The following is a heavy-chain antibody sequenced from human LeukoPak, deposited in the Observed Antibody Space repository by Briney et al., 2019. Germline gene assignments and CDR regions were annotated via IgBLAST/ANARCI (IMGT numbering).Heavy chain of an antibody. CDR1: GYSISSGYY. J-gene: IGHJ4*02. V-gene: IGHV4-38-2*01. D-gene: IGHD5-18*01. Sequence: KSSETLSLTCAVSGYSISSGYYWSWLRQPPGKGLEWSGEINHSGSTHYNPSLKSRVTISVDTSKNHFSVTLSSVTAADTAVYYWARLRRGYSYGYGVGYFDYWGQGTLVTVSS. CDR2: INHSGST. CDR3: ARLRRGYSYGYGVGYFDY.